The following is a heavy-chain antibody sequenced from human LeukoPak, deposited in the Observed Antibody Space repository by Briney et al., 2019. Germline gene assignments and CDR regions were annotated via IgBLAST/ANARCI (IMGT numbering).Heavy chain of an antibody. V-gene: IGHV1-18*01. CDR3: ARAHPSDYFDY. Sequence: GASVTVSFKASGYIFTNYGISWFRQAPGQGLEWVTWISAYDGDTKNAQKFQDRVTTTTDTSTSTAYMELRRLRSDDTAVYYCARAHPSDYFDYWGQGTLVTVSS. CDR2: ISAYDGDT. CDR1: GYIFTNYG. J-gene: IGHJ4*02.